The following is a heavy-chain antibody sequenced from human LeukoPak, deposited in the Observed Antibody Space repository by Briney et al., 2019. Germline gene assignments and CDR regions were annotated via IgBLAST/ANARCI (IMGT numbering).Heavy chain of an antibody. J-gene: IGHJ4*02. CDR2: IYYSGST. Sequence: SETLSLTCTVSGDSISSYYWSWIRQPPGKGLEWIGYIYYSGSTNYNPSLKSRVTISVDTSKNQFSLKLSSVTAADTAVYYCARGQTPYDSSGSYYAAVWGQGTLVTVST. D-gene: IGHD3-22*01. CDR1: GDSISSYY. V-gene: IGHV4-59*01. CDR3: ARGQTPYDSSGSYYAAV.